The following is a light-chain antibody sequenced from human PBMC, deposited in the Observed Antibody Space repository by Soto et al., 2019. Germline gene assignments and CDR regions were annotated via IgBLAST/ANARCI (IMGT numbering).Light chain of an antibody. J-gene: IGKJ4*01. Sequence: EIVLTQFPGALSLSPGERVTLSCRASQTVSNTYLAWYQQKSGQAPKFLIYGASNRATGIPDRFSGSGYGTDFPLTISRLEPEDFAVYYCQQYGAFPPTFGGGTKVEIK. CDR2: GAS. CDR1: QTVSNTY. CDR3: QQYGAFPPT. V-gene: IGKV3-20*01.